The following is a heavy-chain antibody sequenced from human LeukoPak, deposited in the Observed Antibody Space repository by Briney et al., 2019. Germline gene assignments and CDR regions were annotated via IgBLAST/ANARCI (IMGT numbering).Heavy chain of an antibody. V-gene: IGHV3-48*04. CDR1: GFSFPSHS. J-gene: IGHJ4*02. CDR3: ARDRGTFGVVDS. Sequence: LGGSLRLSCAASGFSFPSHSFHWVRQSPGKGLEWVAYIGTSTSTIYQTKSVKGRFSISRDNAKNPLFLQMDSLRVEDTAVYYCARDRGTFGVVDSWGQGTLVAVSS. CDR2: IGTSTSTI. D-gene: IGHD3-3*01.